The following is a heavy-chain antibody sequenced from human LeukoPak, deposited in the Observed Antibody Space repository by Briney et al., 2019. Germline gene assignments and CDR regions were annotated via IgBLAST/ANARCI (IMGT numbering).Heavy chain of an antibody. J-gene: IGHJ3*02. CDR2: IKSRTDGGTA. Sequence: GGSLRLSCAASGFTFRDAWMSWVRQGPGQGLDWVGRIKSRTDGGTADYAAPVKGRFTISRDDSKNTLYLQMNSLKTDDTAVYYCTTVAYCSGVSCYGAFDIWGQGTMVTVSS. CDR1: GFTFRDAW. V-gene: IGHV3-15*01. D-gene: IGHD2-15*01. CDR3: TTVAYCSGVSCYGAFDI.